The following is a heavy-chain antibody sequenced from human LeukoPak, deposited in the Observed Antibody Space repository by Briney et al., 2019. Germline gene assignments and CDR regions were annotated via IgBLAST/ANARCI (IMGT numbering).Heavy chain of an antibody. CDR3: ARESPTYYYDSSGSQRDY. CDR2: IYYSGST. V-gene: IGHV4-39*07. CDR1: GGSISSSSYY. Sequence: PSETLSLTCTVSGGSISSSSYYWGWIRQPPGKGLEWIGSIYYSGSTYYNPSLKSRVTISVDTCKNQFSLKLSSVTAAHTAVYYCARESPTYYYDSSGSQRDYWGQGTLVTVSS. J-gene: IGHJ4*02. D-gene: IGHD3-22*01.